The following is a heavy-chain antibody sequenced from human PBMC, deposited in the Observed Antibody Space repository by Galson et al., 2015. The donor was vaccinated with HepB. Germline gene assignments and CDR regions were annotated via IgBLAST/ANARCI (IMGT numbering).Heavy chain of an antibody. CDR1: GFTFSDYY. Sequence: SLRLSCAASGFTFSDYYMSWIRQAPGKGLEWISYISSSTDFANYADSVKGRFTLTRDNSRNSMYLQMNSLRVEDTAVYYCVRYFFRDSVSPFDYWGQGTLVTGYS. V-gene: IGHV3-11*06. J-gene: IGHJ4*02. CDR2: ISSSTDFA. D-gene: IGHD1-26*01. CDR3: VRYFFRDSVSPFDY.